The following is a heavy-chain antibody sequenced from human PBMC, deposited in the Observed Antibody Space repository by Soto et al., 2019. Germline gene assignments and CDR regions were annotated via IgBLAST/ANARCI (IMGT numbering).Heavy chain of an antibody. V-gene: IGHV3-48*01. Sequence: GGSLRLSCAASGFTFSSYSMNWVRQAPGKGLEWVSYISSNSSTIYYADSVKGGFTISRDNAKNKLYLQMNSLRAEDRAVDYCARQRTSWSGSHVDAFDIWGQGTMVTVSS. CDR1: GFTFSSYS. J-gene: IGHJ3*02. CDR3: ARQRTSWSGSHVDAFDI. D-gene: IGHD3-3*01. CDR2: ISSNSSTI.